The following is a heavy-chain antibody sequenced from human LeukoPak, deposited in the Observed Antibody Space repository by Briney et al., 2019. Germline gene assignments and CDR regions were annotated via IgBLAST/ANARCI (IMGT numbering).Heavy chain of an antibody. CDR1: GFTFSSYSMN. J-gene: IGHJ3*02. V-gene: IGHV4-39*01. CDR3: ARRPSPPDAFDI. CDR2: LYYSGST. Sequence: GSLRLSCAASGFTFSSYSMNWVRQAPGKGLEWIGSLYYSGSTYYNPSLKSRVTISVDMSKNQFSLKLSSVTAADTAVYYCARRPSPPDAFDIWGQGTMVTVSS.